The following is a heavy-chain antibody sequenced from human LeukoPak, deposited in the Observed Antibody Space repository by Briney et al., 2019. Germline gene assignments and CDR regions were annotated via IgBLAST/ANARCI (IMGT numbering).Heavy chain of an antibody. V-gene: IGHV3-49*04. CDR1: GFTFGDYA. CDR3: TRLPVGSNAFDI. CDR2: IRSKTYGWTI. Sequence: HPGGSLRLSCTTSGFTFGDYAMSWVRQAPGKGLEGVGFIRSKTYGWTIEYAASVKGRFIISRDDSKSIAYLQMNSLKIDDTALYYCTRLPVGSNAFDIWGQGTMVTVSP. J-gene: IGHJ3*02. D-gene: IGHD1-26*01.